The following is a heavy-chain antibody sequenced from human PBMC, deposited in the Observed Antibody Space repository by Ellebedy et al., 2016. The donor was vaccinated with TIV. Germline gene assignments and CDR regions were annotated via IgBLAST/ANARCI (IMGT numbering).Heavy chain of an antibody. J-gene: IGHJ4*02. CDR2: IIPIFGTA. Sequence: AASVKVSCKASGGTFSSYAISWVRQAPGQGLEWMGGIIPIFGTANYAQKFQGRVTITADESTSTAYMELSSLRSEDTAVYYCASAKYYYDSSGYPPDYWGQGTLVTVSS. V-gene: IGHV1-69*13. CDR1: GGTFSSYA. D-gene: IGHD3-22*01. CDR3: ASAKYYYDSSGYPPDY.